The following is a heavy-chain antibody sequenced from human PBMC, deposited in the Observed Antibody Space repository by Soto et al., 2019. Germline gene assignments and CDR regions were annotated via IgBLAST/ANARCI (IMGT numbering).Heavy chain of an antibody. V-gene: IGHV3-74*01. D-gene: IGHD5-12*01. CDR2: INSDGSST. Sequence: GSLRLSCAASGFTFSSYWMHWVRQAPGKGLVWVSRINSDGSSTSYADSVKGRFTISRDNAKNTLYLQMNSLRAEDTAVYYRARGRYAMGWFDPWGQGTLVTVSS. J-gene: IGHJ5*02. CDR3: ARGRYAMGWFDP. CDR1: GFTFSSYW.